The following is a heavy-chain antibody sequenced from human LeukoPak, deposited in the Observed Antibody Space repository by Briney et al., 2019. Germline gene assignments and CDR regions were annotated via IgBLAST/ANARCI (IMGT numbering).Heavy chain of an antibody. CDR1: GGSISSSSYY. CDR3: ARGPYSYDSSGAFDI. J-gene: IGHJ3*02. V-gene: IGHV4-39*07. D-gene: IGHD3-22*01. CDR2: IYYSGST. Sequence: SETLSLTCTVSGGSISSSSYYWGWIRQPPGKGLEWIGSIYYSGSTYYNPSLKSRVTISVDTSKNQFSLKLSSVTAADTAVYFRARGPYSYDSSGAFDIWGQGTMVTVSS.